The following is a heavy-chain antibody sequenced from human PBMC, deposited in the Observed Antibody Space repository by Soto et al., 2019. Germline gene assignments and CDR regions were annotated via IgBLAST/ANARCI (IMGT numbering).Heavy chain of an antibody. CDR2: IIPIFGTA. J-gene: IGHJ6*02. V-gene: IGHV1-69*01. CDR1: GGTFSSYA. Sequence: QVQLVQSGAEVKKPGSSVKVSCKASGGTFSSYAISWVRQAPGQGLEWMGGIIPIFGTANYAQKFQGRVTIPADESTSTAYMELSSLRSEDTAVYYCARVRRDGYNPDYYYYGMDVWGQGTTVTVSS. CDR3: ARVRRDGYNPDYYYYGMDV. D-gene: IGHD5-12*01.